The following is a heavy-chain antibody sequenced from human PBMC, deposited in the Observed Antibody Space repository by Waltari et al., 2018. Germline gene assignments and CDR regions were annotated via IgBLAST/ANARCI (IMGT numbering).Heavy chain of an antibody. D-gene: IGHD1-26*01. CDR1: GGSISSSSYY. CDR3: ATYFIVGATNNAFDI. V-gene: IGHV4-39*01. Sequence: QLQLQESGPGLVKPSETLSLTCTVSGGSISSSSYYWGWIRQPPGKGLEWIGSIYYSGGTYYNPSLKSRVTISVDTSKNQFSLKLSSVTAADTAVYYCATYFIVGATNNAFDIWGQGTMVTVSS. J-gene: IGHJ3*02. CDR2: IYYSGGT.